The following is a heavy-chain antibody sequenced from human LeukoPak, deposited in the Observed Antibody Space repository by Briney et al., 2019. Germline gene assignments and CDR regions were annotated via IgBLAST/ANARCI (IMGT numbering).Heavy chain of an antibody. V-gene: IGHV4-59*01. Sequence: PSETLSLTCTVSGGSISNYYWSWIRQPPGKGLEWIGYIYYTGSTYYNPSLMGRVTMSLDTSKNQFSLKLTSVTAADTAVYHCARAGYNYDTGYYFDYWGQGTLVTVSS. CDR2: IYYTGST. D-gene: IGHD1-1*01. CDR3: ARAGYNYDTGYYFDY. CDR1: GGSISNYY. J-gene: IGHJ4*02.